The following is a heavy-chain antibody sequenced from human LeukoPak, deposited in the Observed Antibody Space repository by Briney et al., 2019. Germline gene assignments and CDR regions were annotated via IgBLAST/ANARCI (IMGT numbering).Heavy chain of an antibody. CDR2: INHSGST. CDR3: ARDTHYYGSGKKFDP. J-gene: IGHJ5*02. CDR1: GGSFNIYY. D-gene: IGHD3-10*01. V-gene: IGHV4-34*01. Sequence: PSETLSLTCAVYGGSFNIYYWTWIRQPPGKGLEWIGEINHSGSTNYNPSLKSRVTISLDTSKNQFSLKLSSVTAADTAVYYCARDTHYYGSGKKFDPWGQGTLVTVSS.